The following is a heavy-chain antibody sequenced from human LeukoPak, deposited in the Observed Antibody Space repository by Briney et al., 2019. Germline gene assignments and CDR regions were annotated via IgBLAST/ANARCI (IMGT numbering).Heavy chain of an antibody. J-gene: IGHJ4*02. D-gene: IGHD6-19*01. CDR3: ARALYNRGWYPDYFDS. CDR1: GFTFSSYA. Sequence: GGSLRLSCAASGFTFSSYAMSWVRQAPGKGLEWVSAIGGSGGSTYYADSVKGRFTISRDNAKNSLYLQMSSLRAEDTAIYYCARALYNRGWYPDYFDSWGQGTLVTVSA. CDR2: IGGSGGST. V-gene: IGHV3-23*01.